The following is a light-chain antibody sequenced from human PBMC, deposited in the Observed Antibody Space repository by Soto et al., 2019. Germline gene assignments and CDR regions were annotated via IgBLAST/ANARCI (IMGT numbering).Light chain of an antibody. V-gene: IGLV2-18*02. J-gene: IGLJ1*01. Sequence: QSALTQPPSVSGSPGQSVTISCTGTSSDFGSNNHVSWYQQPPGTAPKLMIYEVSNRPSGVPDRFSGSKSGNMASLTISGLQAEDEADYYCSSYTSSNTVVFGTGTKVTVL. CDR3: SSYTSSNTVV. CDR2: EVS. CDR1: SSDFGSNNH.